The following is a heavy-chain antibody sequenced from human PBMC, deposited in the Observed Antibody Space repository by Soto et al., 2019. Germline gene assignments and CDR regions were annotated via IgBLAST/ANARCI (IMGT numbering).Heavy chain of an antibody. CDR2: IIPIFGTA. CDR1: GGTFSSYA. Sequence: SVKVSCKASGGTFSSYAISWVRQAPGQGLEWMGGIIPIFGTANYAQKFQGRVTITADESTSTAYMELSSLRSEDTAVYYCARDHSVDTAMVDYYYGMDVWGQGTTVTVSS. V-gene: IGHV1-69*13. CDR3: ARDHSVDTAMVDYYYGMDV. D-gene: IGHD5-18*01. J-gene: IGHJ6*02.